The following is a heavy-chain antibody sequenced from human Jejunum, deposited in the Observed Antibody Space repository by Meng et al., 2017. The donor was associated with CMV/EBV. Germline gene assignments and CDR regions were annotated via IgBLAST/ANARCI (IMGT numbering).Heavy chain of an antibody. V-gene: IGHV3-30*02. CDR1: TVSTYG. CDR2: IRYDGSNK. Sequence: TVSTYGMHWVRQAPGKGLEWVAFIRYDGSNKYYADSVKGRFTISRDNSKNTLYLQMSSLRVEDTAVYYCAKSIAVAGNYYYGMDVWGQGTTVTVSS. D-gene: IGHD6-19*01. CDR3: AKSIAVAGNYYYGMDV. J-gene: IGHJ6*02.